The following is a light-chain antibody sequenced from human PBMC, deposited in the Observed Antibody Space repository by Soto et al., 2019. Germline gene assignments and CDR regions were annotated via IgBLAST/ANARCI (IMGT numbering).Light chain of an antibody. CDR3: QQYNTFPFT. J-gene: IGKJ3*01. CDR2: KAS. CDR1: QSISGW. V-gene: IGKV1-5*03. Sequence: DIQMTQSPSTLSASVEDRVTITCRASQSISGWLAWYQQKPGKAPKLLIYKASSSESGVPSRFSGSGSGTEFTLTISSLQPVDFATYYCQQYNTFPFTFGPGTKVDIK.